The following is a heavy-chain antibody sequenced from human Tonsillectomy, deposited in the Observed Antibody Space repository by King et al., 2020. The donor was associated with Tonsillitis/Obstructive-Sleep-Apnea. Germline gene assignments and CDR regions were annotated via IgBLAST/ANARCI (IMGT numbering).Heavy chain of an antibody. V-gene: IGHV1-18*01. CDR2: ISGYNGNT. CDR3: ARTYCSGGSCYFPYYFDY. Sequence: QLVQSGAEVKKPGASVKVSCKASGYTFSSYGISWVRQAPGQGLEWMGWISGYNGNTDYEQKFEGRVSMTTDTSTSTAYMELGSLRSDDTAVYYCARTYCSGGSCYFPYYFDYWGQGTLVTASS. D-gene: IGHD2-15*01. J-gene: IGHJ4*02. CDR1: GYTFSSYG.